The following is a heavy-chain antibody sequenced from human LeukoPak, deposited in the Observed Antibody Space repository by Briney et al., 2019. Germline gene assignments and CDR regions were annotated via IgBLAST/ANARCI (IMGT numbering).Heavy chain of an antibody. D-gene: IGHD3-10*01. CDR2: IYYSGST. CDR3: ARGGLVRGSIDSLIAFDI. V-gene: IGHV4-59*12. Sequence: SETLSLTCTVSGGSISSYYWSWIRQPPGKGLEWIGYIYYSGSTYYNPSLKSRVTISVDTSKNQFSLQLTSVTPEDTAVYYCARGGLVRGSIDSLIAFDIWGQGIMVTVSS. CDR1: GGSISSYY. J-gene: IGHJ3*02.